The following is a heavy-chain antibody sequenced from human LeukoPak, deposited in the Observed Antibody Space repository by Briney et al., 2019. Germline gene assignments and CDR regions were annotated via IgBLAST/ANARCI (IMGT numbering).Heavy chain of an antibody. J-gene: IGHJ4*02. D-gene: IGHD3-22*01. V-gene: IGHV3-15*01. CDR1: GFTFSNYA. Sequence: GGSLRLSCAASGFTFSNYAMHWVRQAPGKGLEWVGRIKSKTDGGTTDYAAPVKGRFTISRDDSKNTLYLQMNSLKTEDTAVYYCTTDLYYYDSSGYYYVNYWGQGTLVTVSS. CDR2: IKSKTDGGTT. CDR3: TTDLYYYDSSGYYYVNY.